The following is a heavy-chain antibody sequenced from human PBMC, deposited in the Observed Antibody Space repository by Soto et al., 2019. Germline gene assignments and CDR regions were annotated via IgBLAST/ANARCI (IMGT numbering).Heavy chain of an antibody. CDR3: AKDIGQSVGYGMDV. CDR2: ISWNSGSI. V-gene: IGHV3-9*01. Sequence: PGGSLRLSCAASGFIFDDYAMHWVRQAPGKGLEWVSGISWNSGSIGYADSVKGRFTISRDNAKNSLYLQMNSLRAEDTALYYCAKDIGQSVGYGMDVWGQGTTVTVSS. CDR1: GFIFDDYA. J-gene: IGHJ6*02.